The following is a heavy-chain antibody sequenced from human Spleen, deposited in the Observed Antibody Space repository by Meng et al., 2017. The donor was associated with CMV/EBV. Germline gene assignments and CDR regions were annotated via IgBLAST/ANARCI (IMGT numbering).Heavy chain of an antibody. CDR3: ARDIAAARVELSNGGDY. J-gene: IGHJ4*02. CDR2: INPSGGST. CDR1: GYTFTSYY. D-gene: IGHD6-13*01. Sequence: QVQLVQSGAEVKKPGASVKVSCKASGYTFTSYYMHWVRQAPGQGLEWMGIINPSGGSTSYAQKFRGRVTMTRDTSTSTVYMELSSLRSEDTAVYYCARDIAAARVELSNGGDYWGQGTLVTVSS. V-gene: IGHV1-46*01.